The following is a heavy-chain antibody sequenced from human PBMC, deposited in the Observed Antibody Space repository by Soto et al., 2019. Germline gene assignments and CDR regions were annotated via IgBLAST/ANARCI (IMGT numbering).Heavy chain of an antibody. Sequence: SETLSLTCTVSGGSISSYYWSWIRQPPGKGLEWIGYIYYRGSTNYNPSLKSRVTISVDTSKNQFSLKLSSVTAADTAVYYCARLGPYYYGSGSIFGNWFDPWGQGTLVTVS. CDR2: IYYRGST. CDR3: ARLGPYYYGSGSIFGNWFDP. J-gene: IGHJ5*02. D-gene: IGHD3-10*01. CDR1: GGSISSYY. V-gene: IGHV4-59*08.